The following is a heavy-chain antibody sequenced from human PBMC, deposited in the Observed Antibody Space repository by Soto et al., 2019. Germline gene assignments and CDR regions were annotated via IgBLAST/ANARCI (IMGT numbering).Heavy chain of an antibody. CDR3: AIPFKSPGAFDI. V-gene: IGHV1-24*01. J-gene: IGHJ3*02. Sequence: ASVKVSCKVSGYTRTELSMHWVRQAPGKGLEWMGGFDPEDGETIYAQKFQGRVTMTKDTSTDTAYMELSSLRSEDTAVYYCAIPFKSPGAFDIWGQGTMVTVSS. CDR2: FDPEDGET. CDR1: GYTRTELS. D-gene: IGHD7-27*01.